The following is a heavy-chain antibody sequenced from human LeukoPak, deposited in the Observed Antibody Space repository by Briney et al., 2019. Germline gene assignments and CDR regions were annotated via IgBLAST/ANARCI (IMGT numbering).Heavy chain of an antibody. CDR3: ARNHILTGYYTFDY. J-gene: IGHJ4*02. CDR2: IYYSGST. D-gene: IGHD3-9*01. Sequence: SETLSLTCTVSGGSISSGGYYWSWIRQHPGKGLEWIGYIYYSGSTYYNPSLKSRVTISVDTSKNQFSLKLSSVTAADTAVHYCARNHILTGYYTFDYWGQGTLVTVSS. CDR1: GGSISSGGYY. V-gene: IGHV4-31*03.